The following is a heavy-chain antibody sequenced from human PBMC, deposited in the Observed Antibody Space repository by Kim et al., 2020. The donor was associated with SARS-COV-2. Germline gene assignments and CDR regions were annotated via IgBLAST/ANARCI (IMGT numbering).Heavy chain of an antibody. CDR2: ISGGGDTT. CDR3: AKRDTPGLDAAHIPLFDY. D-gene: IGHD6-13*01. V-gene: IGHV3-23*01. CDR1: GFIFNNYA. J-gene: IGHJ4*02. Sequence: GGSLRLSCAASGFIFNNYAMSWVRQAPGKGLEWVSSISGGGDTTDYLASVKGRFTISRDNSKNTLHLQMSSLRAEDTAVYYCAKRDTPGLDAAHIPLFDYWGQGTLVTVSS.